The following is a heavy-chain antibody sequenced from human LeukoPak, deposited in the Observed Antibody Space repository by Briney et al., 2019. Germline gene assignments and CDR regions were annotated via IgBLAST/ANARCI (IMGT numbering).Heavy chain of an antibody. J-gene: IGHJ4*02. Sequence: PSETLSLTCTVSGGSISSSSYYWGWIRQPPGKGLEWIGSIYYSRSTYYNPSLKSRVTISVDTSKNQFSLKLSSVTAADTAVYYCARHTRAARLDPFDYWGQGTLVTVSS. D-gene: IGHD6-6*01. CDR3: ARHTRAARLDPFDY. CDR2: IYYSRST. CDR1: GGSISSSSYY. V-gene: IGHV4-39*01.